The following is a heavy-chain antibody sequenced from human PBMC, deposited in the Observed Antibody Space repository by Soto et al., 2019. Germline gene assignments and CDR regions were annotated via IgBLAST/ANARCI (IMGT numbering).Heavy chain of an antibody. J-gene: IGHJ6*02. D-gene: IGHD2-15*01. CDR2: IRSKAYGGTT. CDR1: GFTFGDYA. V-gene: IGHV3-49*04. Sequence: HPVGSLRLSCTASGFTFGDYAMSWVRQAPGKGLEWVGFIRSKAYGGTTEYAASVKGRFTISRDDSKSIAYLQMNSLKTEDTAVYYCTRDTPCYCSGGSCWGRDDYYYGMDVWGQGTTVTVSS. CDR3: TRDTPCYCSGGSCWGRDDYYYGMDV.